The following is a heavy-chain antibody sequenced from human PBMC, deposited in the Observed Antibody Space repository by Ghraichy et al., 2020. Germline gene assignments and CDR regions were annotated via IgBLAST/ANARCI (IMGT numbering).Heavy chain of an antibody. V-gene: IGHV3-30*18. D-gene: IGHD6-13*01. CDR3: AKAKRADRIAAVDAFDI. CDR1: GFTFSSYG. Sequence: GGSLRLSCAASGFTFSSYGMHWVRQAPGKGLEWVAVISYDGSNKYYADSVKGRFTISRDNSKNTLYLQMNSLRAEDTAVYYCAKAKRADRIAAVDAFDIWGQGTMVTVSS. J-gene: IGHJ3*02. CDR2: ISYDGSNK.